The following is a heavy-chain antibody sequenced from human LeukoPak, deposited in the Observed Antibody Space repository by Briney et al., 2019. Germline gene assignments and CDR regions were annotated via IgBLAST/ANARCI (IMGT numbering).Heavy chain of an antibody. CDR1: GGSFRRYA. J-gene: IGHJ6*04. Sequence: SVKVSCKASGGSFRRYAFAWVRQAPGQGLEWRGGIMPVLDTGSYAQGFQGRVTITADRSTSTAYMELRSLRPEDTALYYCAARDNGNDLLSYHAMDVWGNGTTVTVSS. CDR3: AARDNGNDLLSYHAMDV. D-gene: IGHD1-1*01. V-gene: IGHV1-69*06. CDR2: IMPVLDTG.